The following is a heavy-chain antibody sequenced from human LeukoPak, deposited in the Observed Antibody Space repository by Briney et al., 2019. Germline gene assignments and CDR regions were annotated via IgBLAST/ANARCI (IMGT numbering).Heavy chain of an antibody. CDR2: IIPILGIA. D-gene: IGHD2-2*01. J-gene: IGHJ6*02. Sequence: GASVKVSCKASGGTFSSYAISWVRQAPGQGLEWMGRIIPILGIANYAQKFQGRVTITADKSTSTAYMELSSLRSEDTAVYYCASAPPHCSSTSCYYYYGMDVWGQGTTVTVSS. V-gene: IGHV1-69*04. CDR3: ASAPPHCSSTSCYYYYGMDV. CDR1: GGTFSSYA.